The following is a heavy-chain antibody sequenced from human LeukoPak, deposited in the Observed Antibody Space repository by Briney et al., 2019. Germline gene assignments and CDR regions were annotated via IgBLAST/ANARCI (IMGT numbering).Heavy chain of an antibody. CDR1: GGSISSYY. CDR3: ARVIRIAAADYFDY. D-gene: IGHD6-13*01. Sequence: SETLSLTCTVSGGSISSYYWSWIRQPPGKGLEWIGYIYYSGSTNYNPSLKSRVTISVDTSKNQFSLKLSSVTAADTAVYYCARVIRIAAADYFDYWGQGTLVTVSS. V-gene: IGHV4-59*01. CDR2: IYYSGST. J-gene: IGHJ4*02.